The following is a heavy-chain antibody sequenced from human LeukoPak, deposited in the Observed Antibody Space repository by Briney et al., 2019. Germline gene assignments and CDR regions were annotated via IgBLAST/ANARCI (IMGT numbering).Heavy chain of an antibody. CDR1: GYSISSGDY. J-gene: IGHJ4*02. CDR2: IHHSGSA. Sequence: PSETLSLTCSVSGYSISSGDYWGWIRQPPGKGLEWIRSIHHSGSAYYNPSLNSRVTISVDTSKNQFSLNLSSVTAADTAVYYCARMRYTYGYNFDYWGQGTLVTVSS. CDR3: ARMRYTYGYNFDY. V-gene: IGHV4-38-2*02. D-gene: IGHD5-18*01.